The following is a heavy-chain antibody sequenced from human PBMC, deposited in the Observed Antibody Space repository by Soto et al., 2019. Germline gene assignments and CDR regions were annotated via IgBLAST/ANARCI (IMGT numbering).Heavy chain of an antibody. CDR2: INYSGRT. Sequence: TLSLTCSVSSGSISSSDYYWSLIRQPPGKGLEWIGYINYSGRTYYKPSLKSRLSISVDTSKNQFSLKLSSVTAADTAVYYCARQPTVVTPETAFDIWGQGTMVTVSS. V-gene: IGHV4-30-4*01. J-gene: IGHJ3*02. CDR3: ARQPTVVTPETAFDI. CDR1: SGSISSSDYY. D-gene: IGHD4-17*01.